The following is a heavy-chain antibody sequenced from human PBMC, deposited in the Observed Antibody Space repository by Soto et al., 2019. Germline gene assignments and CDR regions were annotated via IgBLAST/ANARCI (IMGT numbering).Heavy chain of an antibody. Sequence: SETLSLTCTVSGDSISNYYWSWIRQPPGKGLEWIGYFSYRGSTNYNPSLKSRVTISVDTSKNQFSLNLSSVTAGDTAVYYCARSRTSVGYCSGGSCYSVAFDIWGQGTMVTVSS. J-gene: IGHJ3*02. CDR2: FSYRGST. V-gene: IGHV4-59*01. CDR1: GDSISNYY. D-gene: IGHD2-15*01. CDR3: ARSRTSVGYCSGGSCYSVAFDI.